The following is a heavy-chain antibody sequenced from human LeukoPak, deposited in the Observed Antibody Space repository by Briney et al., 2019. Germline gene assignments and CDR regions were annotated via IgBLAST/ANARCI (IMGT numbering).Heavy chain of an antibody. CDR3: VRNGYDSSGYYFWSNY. Sequence: SETLSLTCAVYDGSFTDYNWSWIRQSPGKGLEWIAEIHHSGGTNYSPTLKSRVTLSVDTSKNQLSLNLRSVTAADTAFYYCVRNGYDSSGYYFWSNYRGQGTLVTVSS. J-gene: IGHJ4*02. D-gene: IGHD3-22*01. CDR2: IHHSGGT. V-gene: IGHV4-34*01. CDR1: DGSFTDYN.